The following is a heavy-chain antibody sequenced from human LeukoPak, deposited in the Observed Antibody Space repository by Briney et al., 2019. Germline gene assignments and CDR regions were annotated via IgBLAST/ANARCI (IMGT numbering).Heavy chain of an antibody. CDR3: ARDRLHYGEYEKTFDY. Sequence: GGSLRLSCAASGFTFSSYSMNWVRQAPGKGLEWVSYITFSSSIIYYADSVKGRFTISRDNAKNSLYLQMNSLRAEDTAVYYCARDRLHYGEYEKTFDYWGQGTLVSVSS. CDR1: GFTFSSYS. J-gene: IGHJ4*02. CDR2: ITFSSSII. D-gene: IGHD4-17*01. V-gene: IGHV3-48*01.